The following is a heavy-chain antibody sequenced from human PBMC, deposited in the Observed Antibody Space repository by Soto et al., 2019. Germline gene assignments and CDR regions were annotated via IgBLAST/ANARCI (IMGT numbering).Heavy chain of an antibody. CDR3: ARGSSIAVAGDYYGMDV. V-gene: IGHV1-69*01. J-gene: IGHJ6*02. CDR2: IIPIFGTA. CDR1: GGTFSSYA. Sequence: QVQLVQSGAEVKKPGSSVKVSCKASGGTFSSYAISWVRQAPGQGLEWMGGIIPIFGTANYAQKFQGRVTITADESTRRAYMELGSLGSEDTAVYYCARGSSIAVAGDYYGMDVWGQGTTVTVSS. D-gene: IGHD6-19*01.